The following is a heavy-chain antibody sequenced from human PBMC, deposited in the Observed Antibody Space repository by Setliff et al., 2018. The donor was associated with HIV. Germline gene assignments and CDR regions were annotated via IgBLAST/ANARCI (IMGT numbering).Heavy chain of an antibody. Sequence: GASVKVSCKASGYTFTSYAMHWVRQAPGQGLEWMGWISGYSGHTSYAQKIQGRVTMTTDTSTSTAYMELRSLRSDDTAVYFCAREHSTTWPYFDFWGQGTLVTVSS. CDR3: AREHSTTWPYFDF. V-gene: IGHV1-18*01. CDR1: GYTFTSYA. J-gene: IGHJ4*02. D-gene: IGHD6-13*01. CDR2: ISGYSGHT.